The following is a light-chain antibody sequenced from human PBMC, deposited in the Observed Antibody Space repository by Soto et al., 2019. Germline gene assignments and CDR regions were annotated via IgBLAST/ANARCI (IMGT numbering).Light chain of an antibody. V-gene: IGKV1-5*01. CDR3: QQSQT. J-gene: IGKJ1*01. Sequence: DIQMTQSPSTLSASVGDRVTITCRASQSISSWLAWYQQKPGKAPKLLIYDASSLESGVPSRFSGSGSGTEFTLTISSLQPDDFATYYCQQSQTFGQGTKVEIK. CDR2: DAS. CDR1: QSISSW.